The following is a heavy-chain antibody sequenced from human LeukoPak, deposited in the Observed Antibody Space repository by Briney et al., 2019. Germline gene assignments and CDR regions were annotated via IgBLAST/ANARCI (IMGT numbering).Heavy chain of an antibody. D-gene: IGHD1-1*01. V-gene: IGHV4-59*12. CDR3: ARGAGSTTSNDAFDI. J-gene: IGHJ3*02. Sequence: PSETLSLTCTVSGGSISSYYWSWIRQPPGKGLEWIGYIYYSGSTNYKPSLKSRVTISVETSKNQFSLKLSSVTAADTAMYYCARGAGSTTSNDAFDIWGQGTMLTVSS. CDR1: GGSISSYY. CDR2: IYYSGST.